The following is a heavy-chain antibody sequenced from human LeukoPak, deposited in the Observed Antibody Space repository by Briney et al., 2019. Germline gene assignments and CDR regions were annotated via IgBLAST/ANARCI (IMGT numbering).Heavy chain of an antibody. Sequence: GGSLRLSCAASGFTFSSYWMSWVRQAPGKGLEWVANIKQDGSEKYYVDSVKGRFTISRDNAKNSLYLQMNSLRAEDTAVYYCARERMFLGPYYFDYWGQGTLVTVSS. CDR2: IKQDGSEK. CDR3: ARERMFLGPYYFDY. V-gene: IGHV3-7*01. D-gene: IGHD3-3*01. CDR1: GFTFSSYW. J-gene: IGHJ4*02.